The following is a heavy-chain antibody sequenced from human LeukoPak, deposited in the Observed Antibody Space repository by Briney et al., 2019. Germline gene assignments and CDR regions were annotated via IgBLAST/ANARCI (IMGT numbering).Heavy chain of an antibody. J-gene: IGHJ4*02. CDR2: IKQDGSEK. D-gene: IGHD2-2*01. Sequence: GGSLRLSCAASGFTFSSYAMSWVRQAPGKGLEWVANIKQDGSEKYYVDSVKGRFTISRDNAKNSLYLQMNSLRAEDTAVYCCARQPVVPAAKGSFDYWGQGTLVTVSS. V-gene: IGHV3-7*01. CDR3: ARQPVVPAAKGSFDY. CDR1: GFTFSSYA.